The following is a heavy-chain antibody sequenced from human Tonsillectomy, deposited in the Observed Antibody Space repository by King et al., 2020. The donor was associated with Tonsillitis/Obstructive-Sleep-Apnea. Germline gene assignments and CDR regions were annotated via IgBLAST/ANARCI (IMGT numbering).Heavy chain of an antibody. V-gene: IGHV2-5*02. D-gene: IGHD3-3*01. CDR3: AHRQDYVLWSGYYSDYFDY. CDR1: GFSLTPRGVG. CDR2: IYWDDDK. J-gene: IGHJ4*02. Sequence: ITLKESGPTLVKPPQTLTLTCTFSGFSLTPRGVGVGWIRQPPGKTLEWLALIYWDDDKRYSPSLQSRLTITKDTSKNQVVLTMTNMDPADTATYYCAHRQDYVLWSGYYSDYFDYWGQGTLVTVSS.